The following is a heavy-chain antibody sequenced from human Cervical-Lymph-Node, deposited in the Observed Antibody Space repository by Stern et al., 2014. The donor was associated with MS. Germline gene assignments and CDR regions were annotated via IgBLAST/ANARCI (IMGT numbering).Heavy chain of an antibody. J-gene: IGHJ6*02. CDR1: GFTFNKYA. V-gene: IGHV3-23*04. CDR3: AKQYFDSSGYSYYYGMDV. CDR2: ISGSGGSI. D-gene: IGHD3-22*01. Sequence: EVQLVESGGDLVQPGGSLRLSCAASGFTFNKYAMNWVRQAPGKGLEWVSTISGSGGSIYYADSVKVRFTISRDNSENTLYLQMHSLRAEDTAIYYCAKQYFDSSGYSYYYGMDVWGQGTTVTVSS.